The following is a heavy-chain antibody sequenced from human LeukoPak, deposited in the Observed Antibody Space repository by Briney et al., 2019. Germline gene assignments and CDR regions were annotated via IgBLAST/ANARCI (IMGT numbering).Heavy chain of an antibody. J-gene: IGHJ6*03. CDR2: ISWNSGRR. CDR3: ARDEWFGFRDYYYMDV. V-gene: IGHV3-9*01. CDR1: GFTFDDYA. Sequence: QPGRSLRLSCVGSGFTFDDYAMHWVRQAPGKGLEWVSGISWNSGRRGYADSVKGRFTISRDNAKNSLYLQMNSLRAEDTAVYYCARDEWFGFRDYYYMDVWGKGTTVTISS. D-gene: IGHD3-10*01.